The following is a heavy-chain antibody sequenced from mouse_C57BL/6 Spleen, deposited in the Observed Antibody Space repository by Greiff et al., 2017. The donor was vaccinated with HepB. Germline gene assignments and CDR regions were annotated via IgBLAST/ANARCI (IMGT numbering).Heavy chain of an antibody. Sequence: QVQLQQSGPGLVQPSQSLSITCTVSGFSLTSYGVHWVRQSPGKGLEWLGVIWRGGSTDYNAAFMSRLSITKDNSKSQVFFKMNSLQADDTAIYYCAKNWDDYDGDYAMDYWGQGTSVTVSS. CDR1: GFSLTSYG. D-gene: IGHD2-4*01. CDR3: AKNWDDYDGDYAMDY. J-gene: IGHJ4*01. V-gene: IGHV2-5*01. CDR2: IWRGGST.